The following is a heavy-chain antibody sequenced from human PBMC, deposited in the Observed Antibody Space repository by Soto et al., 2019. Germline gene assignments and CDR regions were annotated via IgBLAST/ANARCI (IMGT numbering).Heavy chain of an antibody. J-gene: IGHJ4*02. Sequence: GGSLRLSCEASGFTFSRDSMNWVRQVPGKGLEWVASISSGSSDTWYADSVKGRFTISRDNAQNSLFLQMNTLRPEDTAMYYCARVAYWGPGTQVTVSS. CDR1: GFTFSRDS. V-gene: IGHV3-21*01. CDR3: ARVAY. CDR2: ISSGSSDT.